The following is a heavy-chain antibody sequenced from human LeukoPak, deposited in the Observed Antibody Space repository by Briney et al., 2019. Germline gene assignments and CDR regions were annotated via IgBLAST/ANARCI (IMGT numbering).Heavy chain of an antibody. D-gene: IGHD4-11*01. CDR2: ISSSSNYI. CDR3: ARADSSYLDY. CDR1: GFTFSPYS. V-gene: IGHV3-21*01. Sequence: SGGSLRLSCAASGFTFSPYSMNWVRQAPGKGLEWVSSISSSSNYICYADSVKGRFTISRDNAKNSLYLQMNSLRAEDTAVYYCARADSSYLDYWGQGTLVTVSS. J-gene: IGHJ4*02.